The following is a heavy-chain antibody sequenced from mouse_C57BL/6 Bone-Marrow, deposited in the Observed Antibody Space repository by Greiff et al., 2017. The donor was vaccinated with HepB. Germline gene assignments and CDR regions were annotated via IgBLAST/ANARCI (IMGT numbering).Heavy chain of an antibody. CDR3: TTCYGNYSAWFAY. D-gene: IGHD2-1*01. Sequence: EVKLVESGAELVRPGASVKLSCTASGFNIKDYYMHWVKQRPEQGLEWIGRIDPEDGDTEYAPKFQGKATMTADTSSNTAYLQLSSLTSEDTAVYYCTTCYGNYSAWFAYWGQGTLVTVSA. CDR1: GFNIKDYY. CDR2: IDPEDGDT. J-gene: IGHJ3*01. V-gene: IGHV14-1*01.